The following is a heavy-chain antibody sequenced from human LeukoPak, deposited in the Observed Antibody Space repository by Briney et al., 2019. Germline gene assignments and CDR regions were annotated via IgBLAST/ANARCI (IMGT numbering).Heavy chain of an antibody. CDR3: ARNELRFLEWLPLDV. J-gene: IGHJ6*04. V-gene: IGHV4-59*01. D-gene: IGHD3-3*01. CDR2: IYYSGST. CDR1: GGSISSYY. Sequence: SETLSLTCTVSGGSISSYYWSWIRQPPGKGLEWIGYIYYSGSTNYNPSLKSRVTISVDRSKNQFSLKLSSVTAADTAVYYCARNELRFLEWLPLDVWGKGTTVTVSS.